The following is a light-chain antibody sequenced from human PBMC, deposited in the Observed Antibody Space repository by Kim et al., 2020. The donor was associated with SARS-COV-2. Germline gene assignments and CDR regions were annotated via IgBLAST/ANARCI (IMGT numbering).Light chain of an antibody. Sequence: SVSPGQTASITCSGDKLGDKYACWYQQKPGQSPVLVIYQDSKRPSGIPERFSGSNSGNTATLTISGTQAMDEADYYCQAWDSNRDVFGGGTQLTVL. CDR3: QAWDSNRDV. CDR2: QDS. V-gene: IGLV3-1*01. CDR1: KLGDKY. J-gene: IGLJ2*01.